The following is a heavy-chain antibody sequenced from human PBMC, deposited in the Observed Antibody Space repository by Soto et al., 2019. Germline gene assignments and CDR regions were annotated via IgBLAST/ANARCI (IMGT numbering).Heavy chain of an antibody. Sequence: GGSLRLSCAASGFTFSSYDMHWVRQAPGKGLEWVAVISYDGSNKYYADSVKGRFTISRDNSKNTLYLQMNSLRAEDTAVYYCAKDLAGTAMVHYYYGMDVWGQGTTVTVSS. CDR2: ISYDGSNK. CDR3: AKDLAGTAMVHYYYGMDV. V-gene: IGHV3-30*18. J-gene: IGHJ6*02. D-gene: IGHD5-18*01. CDR1: GFTFSSYD.